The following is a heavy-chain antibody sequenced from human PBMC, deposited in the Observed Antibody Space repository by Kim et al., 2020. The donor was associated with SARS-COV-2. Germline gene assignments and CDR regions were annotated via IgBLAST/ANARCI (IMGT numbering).Heavy chain of an antibody. Sequence: GGSLRLSCVASGFTFTSRAISWVRQSPVRGLEWVASINNGGNPYYANSGKGRFTISRDITKDTLYLQMNSMRVDDTALYYCAKDHPSNGWPAFDSWGQG. J-gene: IGHJ4*02. CDR2: INNGGNP. V-gene: IGHV3-23*01. CDR3: AKDHPSNGWPAFDS. CDR1: GFTFTSRA. D-gene: IGHD6-19*01.